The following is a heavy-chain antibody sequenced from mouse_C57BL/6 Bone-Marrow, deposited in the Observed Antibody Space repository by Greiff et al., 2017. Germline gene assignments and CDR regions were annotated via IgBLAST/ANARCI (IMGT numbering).Heavy chain of an antibody. V-gene: IGHV5-9-1*02. CDR3: TRYGNLYYFDY. D-gene: IGHD2-1*01. Sequence: EVQRVESGEGLVKPGGSLKLSCAASGFTFSSYAMSWVRQTPEKRLEWVAYISSGGDYIYYADTVKGRFTISRDNARNTLYLQMSSLKSEDTAMYYCTRYGNLYYFDYWGQGTTLTVSS. J-gene: IGHJ2*01. CDR1: GFTFSSYA. CDR2: ISSGGDYI.